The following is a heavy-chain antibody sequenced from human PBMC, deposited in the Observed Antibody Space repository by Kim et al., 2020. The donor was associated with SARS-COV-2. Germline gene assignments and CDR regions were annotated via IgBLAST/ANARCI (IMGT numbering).Heavy chain of an antibody. D-gene: IGHD3-16*02. CDR1: GYTFTNNA. J-gene: IGHJ4*02. V-gene: IGHV7-4-1*02. Sequence: ASVKVSCKASGYTFTNNAISWVRQAPGQGLEWMGWINTDTGNPTYAQAFTRRVAFSVDTSVTTAYLQISSLEAEDTALYYCARVIWGTYRYTDYWGQGTL. CDR3: ARVIWGTYRYTDY. CDR2: INTDTGNP.